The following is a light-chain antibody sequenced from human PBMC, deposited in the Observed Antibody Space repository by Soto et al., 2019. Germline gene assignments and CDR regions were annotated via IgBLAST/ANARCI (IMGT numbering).Light chain of an antibody. V-gene: IGKV3-15*01. CDR2: GAS. J-gene: IGKJ1*01. Sequence: EIAVTQSPATLSVSPGDSATLSCRTSQSVNTNFAWYQHKPGQAPRLLVFGASTRATGVPARFSGSGSGKEFTLTISSLQSEDSAVYYGQQYNNWPSWTFGQGTKVDIK. CDR3: QQYNNWPSWT. CDR1: QSVNTN.